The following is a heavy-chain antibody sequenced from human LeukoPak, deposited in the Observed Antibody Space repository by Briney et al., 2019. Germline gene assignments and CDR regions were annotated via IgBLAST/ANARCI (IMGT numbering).Heavy chain of an antibody. J-gene: IGHJ4*02. CDR3: ARVVGATEGVFDY. CDR2: INWNGDST. V-gene: IGHV3-20*04. CDR1: GFTFDDYG. D-gene: IGHD1-26*01. Sequence: RPGGSLRLSCEASGFTFDDYGMSWVRQGPGKGLEWVSNINWNGDSTSYGDSVKGRFTISRDNAKNSLYLQMNSLRAEDTAVYYCARVVGATEGVFDYWGQGTLVTVSS.